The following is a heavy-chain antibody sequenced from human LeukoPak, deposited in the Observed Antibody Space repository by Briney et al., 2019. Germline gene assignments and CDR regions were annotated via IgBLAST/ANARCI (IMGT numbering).Heavy chain of an antibody. CDR3: ARDPRCSGGSCYAADAFDI. J-gene: IGHJ3*02. Sequence: SETLSLTCTVSGGSISSYYWSWIRQPPGKGLEWSGYMDYSGSTNYNPSLKRRVTISVDTSKKQFFLKLSSVSAADTAVYYCARDPRCSGGSCYAADAFDIWGQGTMVTVSS. CDR2: MDYSGST. CDR1: GGSISSYY. V-gene: IGHV4-59*01. D-gene: IGHD2-15*01.